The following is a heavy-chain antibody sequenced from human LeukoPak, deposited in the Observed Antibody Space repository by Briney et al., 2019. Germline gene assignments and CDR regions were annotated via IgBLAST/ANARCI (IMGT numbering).Heavy chain of an antibody. CDR3: ARGPGVAAAGPGGDY. Sequence: SVKVSCKASGGTFSSYAISWVRQAPGQGLELMGGIIPIFGTANYAQKFQGKVTITTDEATSAAYMELSSRRSEDTAVYYGARGPGVAAAGPGGDYWGQGTLVTVSS. V-gene: IGHV1-69*05. J-gene: IGHJ4*02. CDR2: IIPIFGTA. CDR1: GGTFSSYA. D-gene: IGHD6-13*01.